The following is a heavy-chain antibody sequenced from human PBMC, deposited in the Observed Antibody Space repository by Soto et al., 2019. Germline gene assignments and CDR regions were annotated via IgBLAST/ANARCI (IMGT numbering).Heavy chain of an antibody. CDR2: INPSGGRT. Sequence: ASVKVSCKASGNSFTTYYMHWVRQAPGQGLEWMGIINPSGGRTTYAQKFQGRVTMARDTSTSTFHMELSSLTSEDTAVYYCAGLYHYDSSGYYDYWGQGTLVTVSS. V-gene: IGHV1-46*01. D-gene: IGHD3-22*01. CDR3: AGLYHYDSSGYYDY. J-gene: IGHJ4*02. CDR1: GNSFTTYY.